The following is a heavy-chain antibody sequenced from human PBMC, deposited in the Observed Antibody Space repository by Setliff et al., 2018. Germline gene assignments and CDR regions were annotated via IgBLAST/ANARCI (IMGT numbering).Heavy chain of an antibody. CDR2: IQTSGTT. CDR1: GASISDSY. J-gene: IGHJ6*03. CDR3: ARHVGTRSRGYNYYYYFIDV. V-gene: IGHV4-4*07. D-gene: IGHD3-10*01. Sequence: SETLSLTCGVSGASISDSYWSWIRQPAGKGLEWIGHIQTSGTTNYNPSLKSRVTMSVDTSRNQFSLHLISVTAADTAVYYCARHVGTRSRGYNYYYYFIDVWGKGTTVTVSS.